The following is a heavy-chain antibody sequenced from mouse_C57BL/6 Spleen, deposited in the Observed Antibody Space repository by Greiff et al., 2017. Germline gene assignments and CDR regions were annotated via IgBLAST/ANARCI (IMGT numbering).Heavy chain of an antibody. CDR1: GFTFSSYA. D-gene: IGHD4-1*01. CDR3: ARGTGTGDY. J-gene: IGHJ2*01. V-gene: IGHV5-4*01. Sequence: VQLKESGGGLVKPGGSLKLSCAASGFTFSSYAMSWVRQTPEKRLEWVATISDGGSYTYYPDNVKGRFTISRDNAKNNLYLQMSHLKSEDTAMYYCARGTGTGDYWGQGTTLTVSS. CDR2: ISDGGSYT.